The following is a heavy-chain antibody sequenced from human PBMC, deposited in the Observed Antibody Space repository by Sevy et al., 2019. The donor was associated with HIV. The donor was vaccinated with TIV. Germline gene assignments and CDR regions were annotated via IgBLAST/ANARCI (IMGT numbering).Heavy chain of an antibody. CDR2: IRSKAYGGTT. J-gene: IGHJ4*02. CDR1: GFTFGDYA. V-gene: IGHV3-49*03. Sequence: GGSLRLSCTASGFTFGDYAMSWFRQAPGKGLEWVGFIRSKAYGGTTEYAASVKGRFTISSDDSKSIAYLQMNSLKTEDTAVYYCTRGMKARPRDWNPFDYWGQGTLVTVSS. D-gene: IGHD1-1*01. CDR3: TRGMKARPRDWNPFDY.